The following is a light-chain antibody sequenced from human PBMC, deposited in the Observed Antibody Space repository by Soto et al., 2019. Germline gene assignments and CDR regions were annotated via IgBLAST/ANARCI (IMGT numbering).Light chain of an antibody. Sequence: DIVMTQSPDSLAVSLGERATINCKSSQSVLYSTLSKNYLSWYQQKPGQPPKLLIYWSSTRESGVPDRFSGSGSGTDFTLTISSLQAEDVAVYYCHQYYTTPSTFGQGTKLEIK. CDR2: WSS. V-gene: IGKV4-1*01. J-gene: IGKJ2*01. CDR3: HQYYTTPST. CDR1: QSVLYSTLSKNY.